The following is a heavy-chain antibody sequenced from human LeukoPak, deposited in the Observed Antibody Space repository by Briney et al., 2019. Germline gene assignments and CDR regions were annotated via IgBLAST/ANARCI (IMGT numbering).Heavy chain of an antibody. CDR3: ARGGGLDV. CDR2: INHNGNVN. J-gene: IGHJ6*02. CDR1: GYSFSPYW. V-gene: IGHV3-7*03. Sequence: GGSLRLSCVASGYSFSPYWMSWARQAPGKGLEWVASINHNGNVNYYMDSVKGRFTISRDNAKNSLYLQMSNLRAEDTAVYFCARGGGLDVWGQGATVTVSS. D-gene: IGHD3-16*01.